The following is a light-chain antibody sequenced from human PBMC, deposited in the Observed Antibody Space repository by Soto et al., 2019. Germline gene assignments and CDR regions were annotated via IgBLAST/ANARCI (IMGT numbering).Light chain of an antibody. CDR2: EVS. Sequence: QSVLTQPPSASGSPGQSVTISCPGTSSDVGGYNYVSWYQQHPGKAPKLMIYEVSKRPSGVPDRFSGSKSGNTASLTVSGLQAEDEADYYCSSYAGSNINNYVFGTGTQLTVL. CDR3: SSYAGSNINNYV. V-gene: IGLV2-8*01. J-gene: IGLJ1*01. CDR1: SSDVGGYNY.